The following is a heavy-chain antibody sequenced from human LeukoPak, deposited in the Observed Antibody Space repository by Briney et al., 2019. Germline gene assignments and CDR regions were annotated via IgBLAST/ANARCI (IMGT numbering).Heavy chain of an antibody. Sequence: SETLSLTCTVSGYSISSGYYWGWIRQPPGKGLEWIGSIYHSGSTYYNPSLKSRVTISVDTSKNQFSLKLSSVTAADTAVYYCARDSYYYGSGSYYPFDYWGQGTLVTVSS. CDR2: IYHSGST. CDR1: GYSISSGYY. J-gene: IGHJ4*02. CDR3: ARDSYYYGSGSYYPFDY. V-gene: IGHV4-38-2*02. D-gene: IGHD3-10*01.